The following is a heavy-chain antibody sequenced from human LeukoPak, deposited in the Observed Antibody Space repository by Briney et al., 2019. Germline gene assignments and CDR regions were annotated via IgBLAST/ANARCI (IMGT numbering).Heavy chain of an antibody. J-gene: IGHJ4*02. V-gene: IGHV3-23*01. CDR1: GFTFSSYA. CDR2: ISGSGGST. CDR3: AKYKEGVRYGDSQYFDY. D-gene: IGHD4-17*01. Sequence: PGGSLRLSCAASGFTFSSYAMSWVRQAPGTGLEWVSAISGSGGSTYYADPVMGRFTISRDNSKNTLYLQMNSLRAEDTAVYYCAKYKEGVRYGDSQYFDYWGQGTLVTVSS.